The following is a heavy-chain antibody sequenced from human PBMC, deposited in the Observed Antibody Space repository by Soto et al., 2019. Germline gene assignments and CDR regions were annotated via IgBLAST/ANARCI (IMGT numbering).Heavy chain of an antibody. CDR2: MGNDGITT. D-gene: IGHD1-26*01. Sequence: GGSLRLSCAASGFTFSTYGMHWVRQAPGKGLEWVAVMGNDGITTFYADSVKGRFTISRDNSKDTLFLQMNSLRADDTAVYYCAKEFQWELHAFDIWGQGTVVTVSS. CDR3: AKEFQWELHAFDI. V-gene: IGHV3-30*02. J-gene: IGHJ3*02. CDR1: GFTFSTYG.